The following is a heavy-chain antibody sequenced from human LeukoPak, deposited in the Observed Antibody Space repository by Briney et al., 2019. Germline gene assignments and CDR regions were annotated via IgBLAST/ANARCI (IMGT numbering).Heavy chain of an antibody. D-gene: IGHD3-10*01. J-gene: IGHJ4*02. CDR3: AREETYYYGSGSYYGGYFDY. CDR1: GFPFSSYA. Sequence: GGSLRLSCAASGFPFSSYAMQWVRQAPGKGLEWVAVISYDGSNKYYADSVKGRFTISRDNYKNTLYLQMNSLRAEDTAVYYCAREETYYYGSGSYYGGYFDYWGQGTLVTVSS. CDR2: ISYDGSNK. V-gene: IGHV3-30*04.